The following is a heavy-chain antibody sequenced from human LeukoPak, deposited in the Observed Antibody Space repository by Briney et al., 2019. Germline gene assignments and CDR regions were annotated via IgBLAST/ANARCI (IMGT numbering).Heavy chain of an antibody. CDR1: GFTFSSYA. D-gene: IGHD2-2*01. CDR2: ISYDGSNE. J-gene: IGHJ6*02. V-gene: IGHV3-30-3*01. CDR3: ARDPYCSSTSCSSYYYYGMDV. Sequence: GGSLRLSCAASGFTFSSYAMHWVRQAPGKGLAWVGVISYDGSNEYYADSVKGRFTISRDNSKNTLYLQMNSMRAEDTAVYYCARDPYCSSTSCSSYYYYGMDVRGQGTTVTVSS.